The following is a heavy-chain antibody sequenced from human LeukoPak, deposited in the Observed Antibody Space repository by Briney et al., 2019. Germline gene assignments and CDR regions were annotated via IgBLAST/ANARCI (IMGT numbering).Heavy chain of an antibody. CDR1: GGSISSYY. V-gene: IGHV4-59*01. J-gene: IGHJ4*02. D-gene: IGHD1-1*01. Sequence: ASETLSLTCTVSGGSISSYYWSWIRQPPGKGLEWIGYIFYSERPNYNPSLKSRVTISVDTSKNQFSLKLSSVTAADTAVYYCANIPARTTRPFYFDYWGQGTLVTVSS. CDR2: IFYSERP. CDR3: ANIPARTTRPFYFDY.